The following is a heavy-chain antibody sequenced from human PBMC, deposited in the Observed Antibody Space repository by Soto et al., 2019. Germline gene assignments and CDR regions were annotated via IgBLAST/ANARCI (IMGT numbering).Heavy chain of an antibody. CDR3: VRRVSGNYGC. Sequence: EVQLAESGGGMVQPGGSLRLSCVASGFTFSSYDRHWVRQAPGKGLEYVSSISSNGGTTYYGNSVKGRFTISRDNSKNPLYLQMGSLRAADMAVYYCVRRVSGNYGCWGQGTLVTVSS. CDR1: GFTFSSYD. CDR2: ISSNGGTT. D-gene: IGHD1-7*01. J-gene: IGHJ4*02. V-gene: IGHV3-64*01.